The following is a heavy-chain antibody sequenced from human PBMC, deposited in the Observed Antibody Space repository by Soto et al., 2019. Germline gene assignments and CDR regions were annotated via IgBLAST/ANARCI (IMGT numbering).Heavy chain of an antibody. CDR3: ARGITGSRGHFYYYMDV. CDR1: GGSISSYY. D-gene: IGHD1-20*01. V-gene: IGHV4-59*01. J-gene: IGHJ6*03. CDR2: IYYSGST. Sequence: QVQLQESGPGLVKPSETLSLTCTVSGGSISSYYWSWIRQTPGKGLEWIGYIYYSGSTEYNPSLKSRVTISVDTSNNQFSLRLSSVTAADTAIYYCARGITGSRGHFYYYMDVWGKGTTVTVSS.